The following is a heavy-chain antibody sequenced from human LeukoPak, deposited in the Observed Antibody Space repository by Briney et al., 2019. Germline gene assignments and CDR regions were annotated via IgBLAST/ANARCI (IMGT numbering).Heavy chain of an antibody. Sequence: PSETLSLTCAVYGGSFSGYYWSWIRQPPGKGLEWIGEINHSGSTNYNPSLKSRVTISVDTSKNQFSLKLSSVTAADTAVYYCARGPYCSSTSCYARRPFDYWGQGTPVTVSS. CDR1: GGSFSGYY. D-gene: IGHD2-2*01. J-gene: IGHJ4*02. V-gene: IGHV4-34*01. CDR2: INHSGST. CDR3: ARGPYCSSTSCYARRPFDY.